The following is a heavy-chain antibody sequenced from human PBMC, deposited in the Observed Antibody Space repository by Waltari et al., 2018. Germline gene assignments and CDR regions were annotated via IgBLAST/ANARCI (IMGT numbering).Heavy chain of an antibody. D-gene: IGHD3-10*01. CDR3: AKRGDISSHGAFDI. CDR1: GFTFSTYG. V-gene: IGHV3-30*02. J-gene: IGHJ3*02. CDR2: IRNDGSDK. Sequence: QVQLVESGGGVVQPGGSLTLSCAASGFTFSTYGMPWVRQTPGKGLEWVTFIRNDGSDKDYADSVKGRFTVSRDNSKNTLYLQMSNLRAEDTAVYYCAKRGDISSHGAFDIWGQGTMVTVSS.